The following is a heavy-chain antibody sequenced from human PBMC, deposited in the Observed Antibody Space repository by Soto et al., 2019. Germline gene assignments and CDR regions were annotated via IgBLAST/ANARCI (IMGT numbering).Heavy chain of an antibody. CDR1: GFTFSHTW. Sequence: EVPLVESGGGLVQPGGSLTLSCAASGFTFSHTWMNWVRQAPGKGLEWVGRSKSKANGGAITYAAPVKGRFTISRDDSQNTLYLQMNSLKTEDTALYYCTTDYGDTALAHWGQGALVAVSS. D-gene: IGHD4-17*01. V-gene: IGHV3-15*07. CDR2: SKSKANGGAI. J-gene: IGHJ4*02. CDR3: TTDYGDTALAH.